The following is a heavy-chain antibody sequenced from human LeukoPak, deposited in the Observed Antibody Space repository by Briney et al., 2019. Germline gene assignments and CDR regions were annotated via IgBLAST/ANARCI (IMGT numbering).Heavy chain of an antibody. J-gene: IGHJ4*02. CDR3: ARADSSGWYLGGYFDY. V-gene: IGHV3-21*01. D-gene: IGHD6-19*01. CDR2: ISSSSSYI. CDR1: GFTFSSYS. Sequence: PGGSLRLSCAASGFTFSSYSMNWVRQAPGKGLEWVSSISSSSSYIYYADSVKGRFTISRDNAKNSLYLQMNSLRAEDTAVYYCARADSSGWYLGGYFDYWGQGTLVTISS.